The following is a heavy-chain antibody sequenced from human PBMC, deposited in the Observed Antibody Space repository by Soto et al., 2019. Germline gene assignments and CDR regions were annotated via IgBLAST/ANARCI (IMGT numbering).Heavy chain of an antibody. V-gene: IGHV2-5*02. CDR1: GFSLSTTGVG. CDR2: IYWDADK. D-gene: IGHD3-10*01. CDR3: AHTNYYGSWFFDS. Sequence: QITLKESGPTLVKPTQTLTLTCTFSGFSLSTTGVGVGWIRQPPGEALEWLALIYWDADKRYSPSLKRTLTISNDTSKSQVVLTLSNMDPVDTATYFCAHTNYYGSWFFDSWGQGTLVTVSS. J-gene: IGHJ4*02.